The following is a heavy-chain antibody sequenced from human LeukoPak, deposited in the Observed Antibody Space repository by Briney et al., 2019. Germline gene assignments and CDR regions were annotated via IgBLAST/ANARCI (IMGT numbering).Heavy chain of an antibody. CDR3: ARGGRNFDY. CDR1: NDSINDSY. Sequence: SETLSLTCTVSNDSINDSYWAWIRQPPGKRLEWSGYISNSGTTKYTPSLKSPVTISVDTSNNQISLRLRSVTAADTAVYFCARGGRNFDYWGQGTLVTVSS. V-gene: IGHV4-59*01. J-gene: IGHJ4*02. CDR2: ISNSGTT. D-gene: IGHD1-26*01.